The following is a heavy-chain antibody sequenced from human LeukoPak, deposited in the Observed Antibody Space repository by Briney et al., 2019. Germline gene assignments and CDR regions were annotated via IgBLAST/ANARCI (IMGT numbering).Heavy chain of an antibody. D-gene: IGHD1-26*01. CDR1: GFTFSGYA. CDR3: VKDVGGSYAFDY. V-gene: IGHV3-64D*06. Sequence: GGSLRPSCSASGFTFSGYAMHWVRQAPGKGMEYVSGINDNGGRTHYGDSVKGRFSISRDNSKNTLHLQMSTLRAEDTALYYCVKDVGGSYAFDYWGQGILVTVAS. CDR2: INDNGGRT. J-gene: IGHJ4*02.